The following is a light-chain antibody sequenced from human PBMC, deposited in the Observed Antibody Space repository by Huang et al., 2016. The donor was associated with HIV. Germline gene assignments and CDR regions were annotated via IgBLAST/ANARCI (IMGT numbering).Light chain of an antibody. CDR3: LQDFNYPRT. CDR2: AAS. V-gene: IGKV1-6*02. Sequence: AIQLTQSPSSLSASVGDRVTITCRASQDIPNDLGLYQQKPGKAPKLLISAASTLRSGVPSRFSGSGSGTDFTLTISSLQPEDFATYFCLQDFNYPRTFGQGTRVEIK. CDR1: QDIPND. J-gene: IGKJ1*01.